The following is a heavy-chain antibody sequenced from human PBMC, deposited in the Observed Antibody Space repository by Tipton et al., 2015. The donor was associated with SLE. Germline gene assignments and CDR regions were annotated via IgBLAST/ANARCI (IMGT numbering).Heavy chain of an antibody. D-gene: IGHD3-10*01. Sequence: SLRLSCAASGFTFSSYWMSWVRQAPGKGLEWVANIKQDGSEKYYVDSVKGRFTISRDNAKNSLYLQMNSLRAEDTAVYYCASARVRGAFDIWGQGTMVTVSS. V-gene: IGHV3-7*01. CDR2: IKQDGSEK. J-gene: IGHJ3*02. CDR1: GFTFSSYW. CDR3: ASARVRGAFDI.